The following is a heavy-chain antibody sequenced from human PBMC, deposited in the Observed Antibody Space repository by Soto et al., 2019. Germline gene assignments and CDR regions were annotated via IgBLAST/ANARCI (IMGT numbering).Heavy chain of an antibody. CDR2: VHHSWGS. D-gene: IGHD3-10*01. CDR3: ARQGFGPLHGLVDV. J-gene: IGHJ6*02. V-gene: IGHV4-59*08. Sequence: QVQLQESGPGLVKPSETLSLSCTVSGGSISSYYWSWFRQSPGKRMEWIGYVHHSWGSSYNPSLQSRVSISLDTSKRQSSLKATSVTATHTAVYYCARQGFGPLHGLVDVWGQGTTVTVSS. CDR1: GGSISSYY.